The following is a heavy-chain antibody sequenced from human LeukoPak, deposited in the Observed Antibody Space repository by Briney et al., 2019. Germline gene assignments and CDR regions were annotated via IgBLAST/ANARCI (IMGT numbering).Heavy chain of an antibody. CDR1: GFTLSSFG. J-gene: IGHJ4*01. CDR3: ATRSPRDY. Sequence: GGSLRLSCTASGFTLSSFGMHWVRQAPGKGLEWVSYISSSSTYIYYADSVKGRFTISRDNANNSLYLQMNSLRAEDTAVYYCATRSPRDYWGQGTLVTVSS. V-gene: IGHV3-21*01. CDR2: ISSSSTYI.